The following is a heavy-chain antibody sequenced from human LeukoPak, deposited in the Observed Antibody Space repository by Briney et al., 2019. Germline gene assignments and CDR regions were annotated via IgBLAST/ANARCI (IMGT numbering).Heavy chain of an antibody. V-gene: IGHV3-9*01. Sequence: PGRSLRLSCAASGFTFDDYAMRWVRQAPGKGLEWVSGISWNSGSIGYADSVKGRFTISRDNAKNSLYLQMNSLRAEDTALYYCAKATLLYSSYYFDYWGQGTLVTVSS. D-gene: IGHD2-8*01. CDR1: GFTFDDYA. J-gene: IGHJ4*02. CDR2: ISWNSGSI. CDR3: AKATLLYSSYYFDY.